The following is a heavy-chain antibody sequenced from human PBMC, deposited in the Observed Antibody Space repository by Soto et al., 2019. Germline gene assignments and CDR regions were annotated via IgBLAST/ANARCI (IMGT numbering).Heavy chain of an antibody. CDR1: GFTFSSYA. CDR3: AKDLTVTTEWFDY. D-gene: IGHD4-4*01. Sequence: GGSLRVSCAASGFTFSSYARSWVRQAPGKGLEWVSDISGSGATTNYADSVKGRFTISRDNSKDTLYLQMNSLRADDTAVYYCAKDLTVTTEWFDYWGQGTLVTVSS. CDR2: ISGSGATT. V-gene: IGHV3-23*01. J-gene: IGHJ4*02.